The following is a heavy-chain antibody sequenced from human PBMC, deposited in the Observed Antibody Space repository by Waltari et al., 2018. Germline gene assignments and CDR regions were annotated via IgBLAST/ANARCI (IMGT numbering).Heavy chain of an antibody. V-gene: IGHV4-34*01. D-gene: IGHD3-22*01. CDR1: GGSFSGYY. CDR3: ARGMPLSSGDYSTFDY. Sequence: QVQLQQWGAGLLKPSETLSLTCAVYGGSFSGYYWSWIRQPPGKGLAWIGEINHRCSTNYNPTLKVGVTKTVDTSKNQFSLKLISVTAAATAVYYCARGMPLSSGDYSTFDYWGQGTLVTVSS. CDR2: INHRCST. J-gene: IGHJ4*02.